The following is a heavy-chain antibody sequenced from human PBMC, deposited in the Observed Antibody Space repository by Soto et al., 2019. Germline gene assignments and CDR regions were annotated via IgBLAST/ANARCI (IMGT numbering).Heavy chain of an antibody. CDR2: IRPDGSEQ. V-gene: IGHV3-7*01. J-gene: IGHJ6*04. CDR3: GRDWDV. CDR1: GITFSSYW. Sequence: EVHLLESGGGLVQPGGSLRLSCGASGITFSSYWMSWVRQAPGKGLEWVANIRPDGSEQHYVDSVKGRFTISRDDAKNSLYLQMNSLRVEDTSVYYCGRDWDVWGRGTTVTVSS.